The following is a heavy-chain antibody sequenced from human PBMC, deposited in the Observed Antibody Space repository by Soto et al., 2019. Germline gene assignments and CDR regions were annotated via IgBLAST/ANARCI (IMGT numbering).Heavy chain of an antibody. J-gene: IGHJ3*02. V-gene: IGHV1-2*04. Sequence: ASVKVSCKASGYTFTGYYMHWVRQAPGQGLEWMGWINPNSGGTNYAQKFQGWVTMTRDTSISTAYMELSRLRSDDTAVYYCAGDRITTVTTGASHDAFDIWGQGTMVTVSS. D-gene: IGHD4-17*01. CDR1: GYTFTGYY. CDR2: INPNSGGT. CDR3: AGDRITTVTTGASHDAFDI.